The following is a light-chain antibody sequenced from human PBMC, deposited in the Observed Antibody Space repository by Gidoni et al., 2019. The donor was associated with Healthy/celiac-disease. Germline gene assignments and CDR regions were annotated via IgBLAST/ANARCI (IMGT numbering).Light chain of an antibody. Sequence: IQTTQSPSTMSASVGDRATITCRESQSISSYLNWYHQKPGKTPKLLIYAASSLQSGVPAWFSGSGSGTDFTLTISSLQPEDFAAYYCQQNYSTPWTFGQGTKVEIK. J-gene: IGKJ1*01. CDR1: QSISSY. V-gene: IGKV1-39*01. CDR2: AAS. CDR3: QQNYSTPWT.